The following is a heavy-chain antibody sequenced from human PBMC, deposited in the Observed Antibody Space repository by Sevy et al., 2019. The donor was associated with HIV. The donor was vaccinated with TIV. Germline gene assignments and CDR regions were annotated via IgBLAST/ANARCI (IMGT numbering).Heavy chain of an antibody. Sequence: PETLSLTCTVSGVSISNYYWAWIRQPPGKGLECVGFSGSTNYNPSLKSRVTTSVDTSKNHFSLKLSSVTVADTAIYYCARGGPNQHQLDYFDYWGQGTLVTVSS. CDR3: ARGGPNQHQLDYFDY. CDR2: SGST. J-gene: IGHJ4*02. CDR1: GVSISNYY. V-gene: IGHV4-59*01. D-gene: IGHD6-13*01.